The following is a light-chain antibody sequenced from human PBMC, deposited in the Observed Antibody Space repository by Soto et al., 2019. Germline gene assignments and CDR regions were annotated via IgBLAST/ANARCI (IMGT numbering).Light chain of an antibody. V-gene: IGLV2-14*03. CDR3: SSYTTSTTLGV. CDR2: DVS. J-gene: IGLJ3*02. CDR1: SSDIGGYAY. Sequence: QSALTQPASVSGSPGQSITISCTGTSSDIGGYAYVSWYQQLPDKAPKLIIFDVSNRPSGVSNRFSGSKSGNTASLTISGLQAEDEADYYCSSYTTSTTLGVFGGGTKLTVL.